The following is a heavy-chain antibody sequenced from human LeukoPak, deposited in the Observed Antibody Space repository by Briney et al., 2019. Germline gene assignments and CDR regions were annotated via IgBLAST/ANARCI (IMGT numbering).Heavy chain of an antibody. Sequence: SETLSLTCTVSGGSISIYYWSWIRQPGGKGLEWIGRIYTTGSTNYNPSLKSRVIMSIDTSKNQFSLKLSSVTAADTAVYYCARDPHYYYDSSAYYDYWGQGTLVTVSS. CDR2: IYTTGST. J-gene: IGHJ4*02. CDR3: ARDPHYYYDSSAYYDY. D-gene: IGHD3-22*01. V-gene: IGHV4-4*07. CDR1: GGSISIYY.